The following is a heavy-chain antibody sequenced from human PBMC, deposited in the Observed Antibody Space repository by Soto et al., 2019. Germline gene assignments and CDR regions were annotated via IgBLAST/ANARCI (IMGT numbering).Heavy chain of an antibody. CDR1: GYTFTSYG. Sequence: GASVKVSCKASGYTFTSYGISWVRQAPGQGLEWMEWISAYNGNTNYAQKLQGRVTMTTDTSTSTAYMELRSLRSDDTAVYYCARDSTPAQGGYSSSWYYYYGMDVWGQGTTVTVSS. CDR3: ARDSTPAQGGYSSSWYYYYGMDV. D-gene: IGHD6-13*01. V-gene: IGHV1-18*01. J-gene: IGHJ6*02. CDR2: ISAYNGNT.